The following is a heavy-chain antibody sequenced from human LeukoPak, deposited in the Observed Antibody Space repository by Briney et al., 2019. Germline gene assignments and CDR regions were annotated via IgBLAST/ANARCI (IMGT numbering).Heavy chain of an antibody. J-gene: IGHJ6*03. CDR3: ARGSRGFSFYYHMDV. Sequence: GGSLRLSRAASGFTLSDYYMSWIRQAPGKGLEWVSYISSSGSTIYYADSVKGRSTISRDNAKNSLYLLMNSLRAEDTAFYYCARGSRGFSFYYHMDVWGKGTTVTVSS. CDR2: ISSSGSTI. V-gene: IGHV3-11*04. CDR1: GFTLSDYY.